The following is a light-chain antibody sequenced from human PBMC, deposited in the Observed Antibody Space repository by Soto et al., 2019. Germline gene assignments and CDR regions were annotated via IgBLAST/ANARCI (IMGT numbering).Light chain of an antibody. J-gene: IGLJ2*01. CDR1: SSNIGAGYD. CDR3: QSYASSLSVV. Sequence: QSVLTQPPSVSGAPGQRVTISCTGSSSNIGAGYDVHWYQQLPGTAPKLLISGNSNRPSGVPDRFSGSKSGTSASLAITGLQSEVEVDYPCQSYASSLSVVFGGGSKLTVL. CDR2: GNS. V-gene: IGLV1-40*01.